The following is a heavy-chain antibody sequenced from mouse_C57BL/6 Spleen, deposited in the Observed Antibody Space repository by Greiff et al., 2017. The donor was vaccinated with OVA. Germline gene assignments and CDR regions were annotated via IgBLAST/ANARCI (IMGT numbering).Heavy chain of an antibody. CDR3: TREGVTDYYAMDY. CDR2: ISSGGDYI. Sequence: EVMLVESGEGLVKPGGSLKLSCAASGFTFSSYAMSWVRQTPEKRLEWVAYISSGGDYIYYADTVKGRFTISRDNARNTLYLQMSSLKSEDTAMYYCTREGVTDYYAMDYWGQGTSVTVSS. D-gene: IGHD2-2*01. CDR1: GFTFSSYA. V-gene: IGHV5-9-1*02. J-gene: IGHJ4*01.